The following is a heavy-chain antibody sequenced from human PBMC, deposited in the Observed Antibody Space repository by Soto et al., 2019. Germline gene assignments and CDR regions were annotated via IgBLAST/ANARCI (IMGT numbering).Heavy chain of an antibody. CDR3: ARDGLWFGELFPLDP. J-gene: IGHJ5*02. CDR1: GYTFTSYG. Sequence: ASVKVSCKASGYTFTSYGISWVRQAPGQGLEWMGWISAYNGNTNYAQKLQGRVTMTTDTSTSTAYMGLRSLRSDDTAVYYCARDGLWFGELFPLDPWGQGTLVTVYS. V-gene: IGHV1-18*01. D-gene: IGHD3-10*01. CDR2: ISAYNGNT.